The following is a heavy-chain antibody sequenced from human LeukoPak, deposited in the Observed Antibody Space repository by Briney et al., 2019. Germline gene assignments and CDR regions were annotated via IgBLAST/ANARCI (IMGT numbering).Heavy chain of an antibody. CDR3: ARVPARDYYYCMDV. D-gene: IGHD6-25*01. CDR1: GFTFSSYG. V-gene: IGHV3-30*02. Sequence: GGPLRLSRAASGFTFSSYGMHWLRQAPGKGLEWVAFIRYDGSNKYYADSVKGRFTISRDNSKNTLYLQMNSLRAEDTGVYYCARVPARDYYYCMDVWGKGTTVTVSS. J-gene: IGHJ6*03. CDR2: IRYDGSNK.